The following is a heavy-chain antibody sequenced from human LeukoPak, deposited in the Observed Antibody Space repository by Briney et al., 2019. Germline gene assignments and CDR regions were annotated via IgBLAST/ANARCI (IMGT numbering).Heavy chain of an antibody. J-gene: IGHJ4*02. D-gene: IGHD3-22*01. CDR2: VSGSGGST. Sequence: GGSLRLSCAASGFTFSSYAMSWVRQAPGKGLEWVSAVSGSGGSTYYADSVKGRFTISRDNSKNTLYLQMNSLRTEDTAVYYCARAHPLPVYYDSSWGGYFDYWGQGTLVTVSS. V-gene: IGHV3-23*01. CDR3: ARAHPLPVYYDSSWGGYFDY. CDR1: GFTFSSYA.